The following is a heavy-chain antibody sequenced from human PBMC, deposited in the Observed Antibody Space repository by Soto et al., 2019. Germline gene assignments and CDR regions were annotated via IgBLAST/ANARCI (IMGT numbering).Heavy chain of an antibody. Sequence: SETLSLTCTVSGGSVSSGGYYWSWIRQPPGKGLEWIGYIYYSGSTNYNPSLKSRVTISVDTSKNQLSLKLSSVTAADTAVYYCAREIPYDSTLDYWGQGTLVTVSS. V-gene: IGHV4-61*08. J-gene: IGHJ4*02. D-gene: IGHD3-22*01. CDR1: GGSVSSGGYY. CDR2: IYYSGST. CDR3: AREIPYDSTLDY.